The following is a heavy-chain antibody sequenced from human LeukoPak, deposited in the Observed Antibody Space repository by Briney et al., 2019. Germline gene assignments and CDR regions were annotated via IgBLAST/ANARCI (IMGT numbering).Heavy chain of an antibody. CDR2: INADGSTT. Sequence: GGSLRLSCAASGVTFGNSWVHWVRQAPGKGLVWVSLINADGSTTTYADSVKGRFTISRDDSRNTVYLQLHNLRVDDTAIYYCARASWVSDADAVCWGQGTLVTVSS. CDR3: ARASWVSDADAVC. D-gene: IGHD3-10*01. V-gene: IGHV3-74*01. CDR1: GVTFGNSW. J-gene: IGHJ4*02.